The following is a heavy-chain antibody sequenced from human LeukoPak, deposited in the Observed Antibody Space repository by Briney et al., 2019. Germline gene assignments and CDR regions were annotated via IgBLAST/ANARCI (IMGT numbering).Heavy chain of an antibody. CDR3: AKGKFNYYYYYMGV. Sequence: GGSLRLSCAASGFTFSSYGMSWVRQAPGKGLEWVSAISGSGGSTYYADSVKGRFTISRDNSKNTLYLQMNSLRAEDTAVYYCAKGKFNYYYYYMGVWGKGTTVTVSS. CDR2: ISGSGGST. CDR1: GFTFSSYG. J-gene: IGHJ6*03. V-gene: IGHV3-23*01.